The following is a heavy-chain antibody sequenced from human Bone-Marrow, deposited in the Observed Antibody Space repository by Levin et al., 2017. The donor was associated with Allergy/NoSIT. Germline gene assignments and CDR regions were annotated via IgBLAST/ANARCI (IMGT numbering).Heavy chain of an antibody. CDR1: GFTFSSYA. CDR3: AKDLDVSSSWYIGEFYFDY. Sequence: GGSLRLSCAASGFTFSSYAMSWVRQAPGKGLEWVSAISGSGGSTYYADSVKGRFTISRDNSKNTLYLQMNSLRAEDTAVYYCAKDLDVSSSWYIGEFYFDYWGQGTLVTVSS. J-gene: IGHJ4*02. CDR2: ISGSGGST. V-gene: IGHV3-23*01. D-gene: IGHD6-13*01.